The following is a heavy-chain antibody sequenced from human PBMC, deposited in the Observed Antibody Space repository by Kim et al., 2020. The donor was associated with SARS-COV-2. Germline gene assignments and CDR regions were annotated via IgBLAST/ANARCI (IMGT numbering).Heavy chain of an antibody. Sequence: SVKVSCKASGGTFSSYAISWVRQAPGQGLEWMGRIIPILGIANYAQKFQGRVTITADKSTSTAYMELSSLRSEDTAVYYCARANGYGGNSGGYYYYYYGMDVWGQGTTVTVSS. D-gene: IGHD4-17*01. V-gene: IGHV1-69*04. CDR3: ARANGYGGNSGGYYYYYYGMDV. CDR2: IIPILGIA. CDR1: GGTFSSYA. J-gene: IGHJ6*02.